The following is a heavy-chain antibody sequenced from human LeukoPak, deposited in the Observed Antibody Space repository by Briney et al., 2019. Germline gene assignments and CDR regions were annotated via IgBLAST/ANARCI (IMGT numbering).Heavy chain of an antibody. CDR3: AKRYSGSHYYFDY. CDR1: GFTFSSYS. CDR2: ISSRSTYI. D-gene: IGHD1-26*01. Sequence: GGSLRLSCAASGFTFSSYSMNWVRQAPGKGLEWVSSISSRSTYIYHADSVKGRFTISRDNAKNSLFLQMNSLRAEDTAVYYCAKRYSGSHYYFDYWGQGTLVTVSS. J-gene: IGHJ4*02. V-gene: IGHV3-21*04.